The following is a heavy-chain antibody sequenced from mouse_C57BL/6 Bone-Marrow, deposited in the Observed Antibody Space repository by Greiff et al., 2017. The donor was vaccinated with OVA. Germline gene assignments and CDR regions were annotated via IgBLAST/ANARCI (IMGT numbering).Heavy chain of an antibody. Sequence: EVQLQQSGAELVKPGASVKLSCTASGFTITDYYMHWVKQRTEQGLEWIGRIDPEDGETKYAPKFQGKATITADTSSNTAYLQLSSLTSEDTAVYYCALYYGSSYGYWYFDVWGTGTTVTVSS. J-gene: IGHJ1*03. CDR3: ALYYGSSYGYWYFDV. CDR2: IDPEDGET. CDR1: GFTITDYY. D-gene: IGHD1-1*01. V-gene: IGHV14-2*01.